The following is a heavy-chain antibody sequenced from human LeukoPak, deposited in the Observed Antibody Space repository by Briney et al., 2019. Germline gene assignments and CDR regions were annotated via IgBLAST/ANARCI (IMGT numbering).Heavy chain of an antibody. J-gene: IGHJ3*02. CDR3: ARAPLMRYCSSTSCYRPAFDI. Sequence: SETLSLTCAVYVGSFIGYYWSWIRQPPGKGLEWIGEINHSGSTKYNPSLKSRVTISVDTSKNQFSLKLSSVTAADTAVYYCARAPLMRYCSSTSCYRPAFDIWGQGTMVTVSS. D-gene: IGHD2-2*02. CDR1: VGSFIGYY. CDR2: INHSGST. V-gene: IGHV4-34*01.